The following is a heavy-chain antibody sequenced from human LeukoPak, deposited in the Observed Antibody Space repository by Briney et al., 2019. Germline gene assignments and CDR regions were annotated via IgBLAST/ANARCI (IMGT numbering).Heavy chain of an antibody. J-gene: IGHJ4*02. CDR1: GGSISSYY. Sequence: SETLSLTCTVSGGSISSYYWSWIRQPPGKGLEWIGYIYYSGSTNYNPSLKSRVTISVDTPKNQFSLRLSSVTAADTAVYYCARTYDILTGLDYWGQGTLVTVSS. CDR3: ARTYDILTGLDY. D-gene: IGHD3-9*01. CDR2: IYYSGST. V-gene: IGHV4-59*01.